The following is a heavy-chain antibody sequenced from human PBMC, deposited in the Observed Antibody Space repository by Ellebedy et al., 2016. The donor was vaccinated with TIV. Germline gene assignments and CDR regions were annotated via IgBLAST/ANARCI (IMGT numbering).Heavy chain of an antibody. V-gene: IGHV4-31*03. CDR3: ARYVRGPFSAGSCYYYGMDV. CDR2: IYYSGTT. J-gene: IGHJ6*02. CDR1: GGSISSGGYQ. Sequence: SETLSLTCTVSGGSISSGGYQWSWIRQHPGKGLEWIGYIYYSGTTYSNPSLKSRVTISVDTSKKRFSLNLRSVTAADTAVYYCARYVRGPFSAGSCYYYGMDVWGQGTTFTVSS. D-gene: IGHD2-15*01.